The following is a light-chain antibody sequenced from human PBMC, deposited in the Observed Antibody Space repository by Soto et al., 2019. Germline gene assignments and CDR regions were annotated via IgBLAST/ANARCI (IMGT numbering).Light chain of an antibody. CDR3: QQYGTSPET. V-gene: IGKV3-20*01. Sequence: EKVFTASPDTPSLSPGERAPLSCRASQTVSSNFLAWYQQRPGQAPRLLIYGASSRATGIPDRFSGSGSGTDFTLTISRLEPEDLAVYYCQQYGTSPETFGQGTKVDIK. CDR1: QTVSSNF. J-gene: IGKJ1*01. CDR2: GAS.